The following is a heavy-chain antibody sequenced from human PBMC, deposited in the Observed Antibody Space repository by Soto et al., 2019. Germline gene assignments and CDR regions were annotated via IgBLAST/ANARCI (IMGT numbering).Heavy chain of an antibody. CDR3: AKGHDFWSGYWYYYYGMDV. Sequence: EVQLLESGGGLVQPGGSLRLSCAASGFTFSSYAMSWVRQAPGKGLEWVSAISGSGGSTYYADSVKGRSTISRDNSKNTLYLQMNGLRAEDTAVYYCAKGHDFWSGYWYYYYGMDVWGQGTTVTVSS. J-gene: IGHJ6*02. CDR2: ISGSGGST. D-gene: IGHD3-3*01. CDR1: GFTFSSYA. V-gene: IGHV3-23*01.